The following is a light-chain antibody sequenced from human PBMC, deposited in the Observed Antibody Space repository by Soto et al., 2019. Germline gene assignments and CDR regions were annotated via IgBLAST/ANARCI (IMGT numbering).Light chain of an antibody. CDR2: AAS. CDR3: QKYNSAPPNT. Sequence: DIQMTQSPSSLSASVGDRVTITCRASQGIKNYLAWYQQKPGKVPKLLIYAASTLQSGVPSRFIGSGSGTDFTLTISSLQPEDVATYYCQKYNSAPPNTFGGGTKVEIK. J-gene: IGKJ4*01. CDR1: QGIKNY. V-gene: IGKV1-27*01.